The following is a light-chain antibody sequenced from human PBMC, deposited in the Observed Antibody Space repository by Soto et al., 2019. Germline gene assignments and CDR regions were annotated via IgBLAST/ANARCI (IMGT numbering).Light chain of an antibody. Sequence: IQMTQSPSTLSASVGDRVTMTCRASQSISSYLNWYQQKPGKAPKLLIYAASSLQSGVPSRFSGSGSGTDFTLTISSLQPEDFATYYCQQSYSTPRTFGQGTRWMS. CDR1: QSISSY. J-gene: IGKJ1*01. V-gene: IGKV1-39*01. CDR2: AAS. CDR3: QQSYSTPRT.